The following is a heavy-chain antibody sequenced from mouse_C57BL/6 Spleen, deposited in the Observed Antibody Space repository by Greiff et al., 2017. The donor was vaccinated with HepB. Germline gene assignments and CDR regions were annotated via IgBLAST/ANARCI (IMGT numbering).Heavy chain of an antibody. CDR3: ARDGGYHGGFAY. CDR2: INYDGSST. D-gene: IGHD5-1-1*01. CDR1: GFTFSDYY. J-gene: IGHJ3*01. V-gene: IGHV5-16*01. Sequence: EVKLVESEGGLVQPGRSMKLSCTASGFTFSDYYMAWVRQVPEKGLEWVANINYDGSSTYYLDSLKSRFIISRDNAKNILYLQMSSLKSEDTATYYCARDGGYHGGFAYWGQGTLVTVSA.